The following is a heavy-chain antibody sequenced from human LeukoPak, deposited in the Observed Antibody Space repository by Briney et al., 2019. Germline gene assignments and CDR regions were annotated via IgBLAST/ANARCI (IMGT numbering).Heavy chain of an antibody. V-gene: IGHV3-15*01. CDR1: GFTFSSAW. J-gene: IGHJ4*02. Sequence: GGSLRLSCAASGFTFSSAWMSWVRQAPGKGLEWVGRIKSKTDGGTTDYAAPVKGRFTISRDDSKNTLYLQMNSLKTEDTAVYYCTTDRAAILPAPLRSPDCSSTSCYTYFDYWGQGTLVTVSS. CDR3: TTDRAAILPAPLRSPDCSSTSCYTYFDY. CDR2: IKSKTDGGTT. D-gene: IGHD2-2*02.